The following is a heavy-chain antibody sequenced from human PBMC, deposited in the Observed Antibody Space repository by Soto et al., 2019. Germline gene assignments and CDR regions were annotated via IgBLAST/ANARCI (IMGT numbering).Heavy chain of an antibody. CDR2: ISYDGSEK. CDR1: GFSFSNYA. CDR3: ESSPDYGMDV. Sequence: PGGSLRLSCAASGFSFSNYAMHWVRQAPGKGPEWVAVISYDGSEKYYADSVKGRFTISRDNSKNTLDLQMNSLRAEDTAVYYCESSPDYGMDVWGQGTTVTVSS. V-gene: IGHV3-30*03. J-gene: IGHJ6*02.